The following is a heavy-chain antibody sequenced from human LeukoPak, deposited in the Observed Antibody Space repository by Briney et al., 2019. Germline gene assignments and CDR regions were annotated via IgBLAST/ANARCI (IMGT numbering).Heavy chain of an antibody. CDR3: ARSAAGLDY. D-gene: IGHD6-13*01. Sequence: PGGSLRLSCAASGFTFSDYWMHWVRQVPGEGLVWVSRINDDGRSTSEAVSVKGRFTISRDNAKNTLYLQMNSLRVEDTAIYYCARSAAGLDYWGQGTLVTVSS. CDR2: INDDGRST. CDR1: GFTFSDYW. V-gene: IGHV3-74*01. J-gene: IGHJ4*02.